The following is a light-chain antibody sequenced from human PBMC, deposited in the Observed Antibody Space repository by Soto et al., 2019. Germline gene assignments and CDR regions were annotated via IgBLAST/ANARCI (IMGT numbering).Light chain of an antibody. CDR3: AAWDVSLKGLV. Sequence: QSVLTQPPSVSAAPGQKVTISCSGSSSNIGGNSVSWYQQLPGTAPKLLIYDDNKRPSGIPDRFSGSKSGTSATLGITGFQTGDEATYFCAAWDVSLKGLVFGTGTKVTVL. CDR1: SSNIGGNS. V-gene: IGLV1-51*01. J-gene: IGLJ1*01. CDR2: DDN.